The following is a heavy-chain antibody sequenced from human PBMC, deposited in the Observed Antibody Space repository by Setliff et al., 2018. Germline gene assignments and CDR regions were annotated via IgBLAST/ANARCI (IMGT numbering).Heavy chain of an antibody. D-gene: IGHD6-6*01. CDR2: IYVGGSA. CDR1: GGSISSGSYY. CDR3: ARDPSSVAARPGY. V-gene: IGHV4-61*02. Sequence: KPSETLSLTCTVSGGSISSGSYYWTWIRQPAGKGLEWIGRIYVGGSANYNPSLKSRVTISVDTSKNQFSLQLNSVTAADTAVYYCARDPSSVAARPGYWGQGTLVTVSS. J-gene: IGHJ4*02.